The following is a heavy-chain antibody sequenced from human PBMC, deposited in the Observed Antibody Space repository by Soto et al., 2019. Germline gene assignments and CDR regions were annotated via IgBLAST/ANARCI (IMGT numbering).Heavy chain of an antibody. J-gene: IGHJ6*04. CDR2: IYYSGSS. CDR3: ARGRSRASYYYYYGMDV. Sequence: QVQLQESGPGLVKTSETLSLTCTVSGGSISTYYWSWIRQSPGKGLEWIGYIYYSGSSNYNPSLKRHGTRSLDTPKDQFSLKLSSVTAADTAVYYCARGRSRASYYYYYGMDVWGEGTPVTVST. CDR1: GGSISTYY. V-gene: IGHV4-59*01.